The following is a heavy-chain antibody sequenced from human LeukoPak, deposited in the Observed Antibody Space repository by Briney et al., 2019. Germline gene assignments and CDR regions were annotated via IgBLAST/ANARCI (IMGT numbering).Heavy chain of an antibody. CDR2: IYHSGST. Sequence: SETLSLTCTVSGYSISSGYYWGWIRQPPGKGLEWIGSIYHSGSTYYNPSLKSRVTISVDTSKNQFSLKLSSATAADTAVYYCARDHIAVAGYNWFDPWGQGTLVTVSS. CDR3: ARDHIAVAGYNWFDP. V-gene: IGHV4-38-2*02. J-gene: IGHJ5*02. CDR1: GYSISSGYY. D-gene: IGHD6-19*01.